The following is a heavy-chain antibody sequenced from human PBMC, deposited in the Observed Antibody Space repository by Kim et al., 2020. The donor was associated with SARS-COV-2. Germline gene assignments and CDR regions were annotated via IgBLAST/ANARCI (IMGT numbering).Heavy chain of an antibody. CDR3: AREPSTYFDY. J-gene: IGHJ4*02. V-gene: IGHV3-66*01. CDR2: ST. Sequence: STYSPDSVKGRFPISIDDSKNTVYLQMHSLRAEDTAVYFCAREPSTYFDYWGQGTLVTVSS.